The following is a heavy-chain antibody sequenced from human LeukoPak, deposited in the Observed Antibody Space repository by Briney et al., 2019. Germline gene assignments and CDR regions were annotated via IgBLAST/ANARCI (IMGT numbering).Heavy chain of an antibody. CDR3: ARDTMLGMGNP. J-gene: IGHJ5*02. D-gene: IGHD3-10*02. CDR1: GFTVSDNF. CDR2: IYSGGST. Sequence: GGSLRLSCAASGFTVSDNFMNWVRQAPGKGLEWVSVIYSGGSTYYADSVKGRFTISRDNSKNTLYLQMNSLRAEDTAVYYCARDTMLGMGNPWGQGTLVTVSS. V-gene: IGHV3-66*01.